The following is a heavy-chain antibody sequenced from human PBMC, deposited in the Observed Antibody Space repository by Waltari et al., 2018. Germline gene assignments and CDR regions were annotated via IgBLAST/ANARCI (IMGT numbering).Heavy chain of an antibody. D-gene: IGHD3-16*01. J-gene: IGHJ6*02. V-gene: IGHV4-59*01. CDR3: ARETYDYVWGRTLTYGMDV. CDR1: GGSISSYY. CDR2: IYYIGST. Sequence: QVQLQESGPGLVKPSETLSLTCTVPGGSISSYYWSWIRPPPGKGLEWIGYIYYIGSTNYNPPLKGRVTISVDTSKNQFSLKLSSVTAADTAVYYCARETYDYVWGRTLTYGMDVWGQGTTVTVSS.